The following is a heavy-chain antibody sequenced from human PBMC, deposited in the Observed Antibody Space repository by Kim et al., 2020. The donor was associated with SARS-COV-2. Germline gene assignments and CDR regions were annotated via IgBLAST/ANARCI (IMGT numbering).Heavy chain of an antibody. CDR1: GFTFSNAW. D-gene: IGHD2-2*01. CDR2: IKSKTDGGTT. Sequence: GGSLRLSCAASGFTFSNAWMSWVRQAPGKGLEWVGRIKSKTDGGTTDYPAPVKGRFTISRDDSKNTLYLQMNSLKTEDTAVYYCTTDPAWDNWFDPWGQGTLVTVSS. CDR3: TTDPAWDNWFDP. J-gene: IGHJ5*02. V-gene: IGHV3-15*01.